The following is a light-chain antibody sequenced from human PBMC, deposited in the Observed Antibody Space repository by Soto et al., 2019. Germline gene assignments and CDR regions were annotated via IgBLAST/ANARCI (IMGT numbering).Light chain of an antibody. CDR1: TGAVTSGFY. J-gene: IGLJ2*01. CDR3: LLSYGGVRI. CDR2: STS. Sequence: QTVVTQEPSLTVSPGETVTLTCAANTGAVTSGFYPSWFQQKPGQPPTALIYSTSNRHSWTPARFSGSLVGDKAVLTLSGVQPEDEAHYYCLLSYGGVRIFGGGTKLTVL. V-gene: IGLV7-43*01.